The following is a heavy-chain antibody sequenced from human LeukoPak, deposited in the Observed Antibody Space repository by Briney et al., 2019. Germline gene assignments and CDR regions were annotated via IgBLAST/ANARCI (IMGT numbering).Heavy chain of an antibody. CDR1: GFTFSSYS. CDR3: ARGGTNVGIVATTDSDFDY. CDR2: ISSSSSYI. D-gene: IGHD5-12*01. J-gene: IGHJ4*02. V-gene: IGHV3-21*01. Sequence: PGGSLRLSCAASGFTFSSYSMNWVRQAPGKGLEWVSSISSSSSYIYYADSVKGRFTISRDNAKNSLYLQMNSLRAEDTAVYYCARGGTNVGIVATTDSDFDYWGQGTLVTVSS.